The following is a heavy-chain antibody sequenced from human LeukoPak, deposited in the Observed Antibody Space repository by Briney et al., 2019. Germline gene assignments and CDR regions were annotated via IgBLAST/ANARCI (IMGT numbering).Heavy chain of an antibody. J-gene: IGHJ4*02. CDR3: AKEPQANPYDCYDY. V-gene: IGHV3-23*01. CDR1: GFTFSSYA. D-gene: IGHD2-21*01. Sequence: GGSLRLSCAASGFTFSSYAMSWVRQAPGKGLEWVSAISGSGSTYYADSVKGRFTISRDNSKNTLYLQMNSLRAEDTAVYYCAKEPQANPYDCYDYWGQGTLVTVSS. CDR2: ISGSGST.